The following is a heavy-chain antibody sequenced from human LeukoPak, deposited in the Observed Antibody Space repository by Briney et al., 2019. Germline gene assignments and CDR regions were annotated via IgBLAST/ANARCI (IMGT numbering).Heavy chain of an antibody. J-gene: IGHJ4*02. Sequence: MNWVRQAPGKGLEWVSSISTTSTYIYYADSVKGRFTVSRDNAKNSLYLQMNSLRADDTAVYYCARDLAAARIAVAGSDCWGQGTLVTVSS. CDR2: ISTTSTYI. CDR3: ARDLAAARIAVAGSDC. V-gene: IGHV3-21*01. D-gene: IGHD6-19*01.